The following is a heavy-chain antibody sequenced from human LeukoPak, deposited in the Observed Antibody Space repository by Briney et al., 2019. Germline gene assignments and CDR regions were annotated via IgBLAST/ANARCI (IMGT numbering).Heavy chain of an antibody. Sequence: GGSLRLSCAASGFTFGSYAMSWVRQAPGKGLEWVSAISGSGGSTYYADSVKGRFTISRDNSKNTLYLQMNSLRAEDTAVYYCATSSLLWFGELVDYWGQGTLVTVSS. CDR1: GFTFGSYA. CDR2: ISGSGGST. V-gene: IGHV3-23*01. CDR3: ATSSLLWFGELVDY. J-gene: IGHJ4*02. D-gene: IGHD3-10*01.